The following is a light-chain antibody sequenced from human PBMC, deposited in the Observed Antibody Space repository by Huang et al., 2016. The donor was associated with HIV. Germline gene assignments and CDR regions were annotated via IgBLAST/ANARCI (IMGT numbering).Light chain of an antibody. J-gene: IGKJ5*01. CDR3: QQRSNWPAIT. CDR2: AAS. CDR1: KRVTID. V-gene: IGKV3-11*01. Sequence: EIVLTQSPVTLSLSPGERATLSCRASKRVTIDLGWFQQKPGQAPRLLIHAASNTATGIPTRCSGSGSGTDFTLTISSREPEDFAVYYCQQRSNWPAITFGQGTRLEIK.